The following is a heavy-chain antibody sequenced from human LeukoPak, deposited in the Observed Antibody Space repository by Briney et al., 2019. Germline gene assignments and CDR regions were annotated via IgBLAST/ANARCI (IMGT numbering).Heavy chain of an antibody. D-gene: IGHD3-22*01. J-gene: IGHJ4*02. CDR2: IYPRDGST. CDR1: GYSFTSNY. CDR3: ARDKSYDSSGYYYFDY. V-gene: IGHV1-46*01. Sequence: ASVKVSCKASGYSFTSNYIHWVRQAPGQGLEWMGMIYPRDGSTSYAQKFQGRVTITADESTSTAYMELSSLRSEDTAVYYCARDKSYDSSGYYYFDYWGQGTLSPSPQ.